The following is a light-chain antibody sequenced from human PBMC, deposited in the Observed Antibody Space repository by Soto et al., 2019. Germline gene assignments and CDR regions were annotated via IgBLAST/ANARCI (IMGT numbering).Light chain of an antibody. CDR2: AAS. V-gene: IGKV3-15*01. Sequence: EIVMTQSPATLSVSPGERATLSCRASQSVNRNLAWYQQKPGQAPRLLIYAASTRATGIPARFSGSGSETEFTVINSRLQSEDFAIYYCQQYNNWWTFGQGTKVEL. J-gene: IGKJ1*01. CDR1: QSVNRN. CDR3: QQYNNWWT.